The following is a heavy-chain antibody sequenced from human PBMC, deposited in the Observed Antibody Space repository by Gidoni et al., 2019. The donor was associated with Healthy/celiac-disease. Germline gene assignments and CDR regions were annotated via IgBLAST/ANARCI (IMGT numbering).Heavy chain of an antibody. V-gene: IGHV3-7*01. CDR2: IKKDGSEK. J-gene: IGHJ5*02. Sequence: EVQLVESGGGLVQPGGSLRLSCAASGFTFSSYWMSWVRQAPGKGLEWVGKIKKDGSEKYYVDSVKGRFTISRDNAKNSLYLQMNSLRAEDTAVYYCERFTGGYSYGGGNWFDPWGQGTLVTVSS. CDR1: GFTFSSYW. D-gene: IGHD5-18*01. CDR3: ERFTGGYSYGGGNWFDP.